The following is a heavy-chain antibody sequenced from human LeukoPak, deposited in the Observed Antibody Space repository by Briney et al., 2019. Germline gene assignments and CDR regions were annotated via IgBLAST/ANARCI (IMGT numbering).Heavy chain of an antibody. CDR2: IYSGGST. V-gene: IGHV3-53*01. D-gene: IGHD4/OR15-4a*01. CDR1: GFTFDDYT. J-gene: IGHJ4*02. CDR3: ARRAGAYSHPYDY. Sequence: GGSLRLSCEASGFTFDDYTMHWVRQSPGKGLEWVSFIYSGGSTYYADSVKGRFTISRDNSKNTLYLQMNSLRADDTAVYYCARRAGAYSHPYDYWGQGTLVTVSS.